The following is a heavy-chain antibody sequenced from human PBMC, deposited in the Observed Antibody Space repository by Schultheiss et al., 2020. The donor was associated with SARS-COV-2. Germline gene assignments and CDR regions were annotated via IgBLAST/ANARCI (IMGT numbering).Heavy chain of an antibody. CDR3: ARGVRGYCSGGSCYSHHHRQAIKFDP. J-gene: IGHJ5*02. D-gene: IGHD2-15*01. Sequence: SETLSLTCTVSGGSISSGGYYWSWIRQPPGKGLEWIGYIYYSGSTNYNPSLKSRVTISVDTSKNQFSLKLSSVTAADTAVYYCARGVRGYCSGGSCYSHHHRQAIKFDPWGQGTLVTVSS. V-gene: IGHV4-61*08. CDR2: IYYSGST. CDR1: GGSISSGGYY.